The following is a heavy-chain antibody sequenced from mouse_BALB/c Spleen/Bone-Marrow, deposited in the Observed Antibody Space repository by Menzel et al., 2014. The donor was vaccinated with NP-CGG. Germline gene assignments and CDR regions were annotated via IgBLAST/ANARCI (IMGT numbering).Heavy chain of an antibody. CDR3: ARWGITLAY. V-gene: IGHV1S81*02. CDR2: INPSNGRT. J-gene: IGHJ3*01. CDR1: GYTFTSYW. Sequence: LVESGAELVKPGASVKLSCKASGYTFTSYWMHWVKQRPGQGLEWIGEINPSNGRTNYNEKFKSKATLTVDKSSSTAYTQLSSLTSEDSAVYYCARWGITLAYWGQGTLVTVSA. D-gene: IGHD2-4*01.